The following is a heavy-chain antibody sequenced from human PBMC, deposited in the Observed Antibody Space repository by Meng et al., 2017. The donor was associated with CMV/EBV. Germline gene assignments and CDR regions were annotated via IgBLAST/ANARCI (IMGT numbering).Heavy chain of an antibody. CDR1: GFSLSTSGVG. CDR3: ARGGLRGFDY. J-gene: IGHJ4*02. CDR2: IYWDDDK. Sequence: QFTLTEPGPTLWKPTQTVHPACTFSGFSLSTSGVGVGWIRQPPGKALEWLALIYWDDDKRYSPSLKSRLTITEDTSKNQVVLTMTNMDPVDTATYYCARGGLRGFDYWGQGTLVTVSS. V-gene: IGHV2-5*02. D-gene: IGHD4-17*01.